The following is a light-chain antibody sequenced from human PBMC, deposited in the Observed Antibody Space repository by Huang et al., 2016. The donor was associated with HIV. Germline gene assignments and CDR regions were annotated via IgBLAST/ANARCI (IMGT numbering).Light chain of an antibody. CDR2: SAS. V-gene: IGKV1-39*01. CDR3: QGSLSIPHT. Sequence: DIQMTQSPTSLSASVGDRVTITCRASSNIRRYFIWYQQKPGKTPKLLIHSASTLQSGVPSRFGGSGSGTDFTLTITSLQPEDFATYYCQGSLSIPHTFGQGTNLEIK. CDR1: SNIRRY. J-gene: IGKJ2*01.